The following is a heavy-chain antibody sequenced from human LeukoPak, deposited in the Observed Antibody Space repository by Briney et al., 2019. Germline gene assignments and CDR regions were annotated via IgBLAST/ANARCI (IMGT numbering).Heavy chain of an antibody. D-gene: IGHD3-22*01. J-gene: IGHJ4*02. CDR2: ISAYNGNT. CDR3: ARAEDYYDSSGYHTLSDY. V-gene: IGHV1-18*01. CDR1: GYTFTSYG. Sequence: GASVKVSCKASGYTFTSYGISWVRQAPGQGLEWMGWISAYNGNTNYAQKLQGRVTMTTDTSTSTAYMELRSLRSGDTAVYYCARAEDYYDSSGYHTLSDYWGQGTLVTVSS.